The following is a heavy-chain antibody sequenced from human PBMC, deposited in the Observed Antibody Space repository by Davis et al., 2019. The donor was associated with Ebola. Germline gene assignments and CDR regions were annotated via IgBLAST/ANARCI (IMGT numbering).Heavy chain of an antibody. CDR3: AREDGNGPEFDY. J-gene: IGHJ4*02. Sequence: SVKVSCKASGGTFSSYAISWVRQAPGQGLEWMGGIIPIFGTANYAQKFQGRVTITADESTSTAYMELSSLRSEDTAVYYCAREDGNGPEFDYWGQGTLVTVSS. V-gene: IGHV1-69*13. CDR1: GGTFSSYA. D-gene: IGHD2-8*01. CDR2: IIPIFGTA.